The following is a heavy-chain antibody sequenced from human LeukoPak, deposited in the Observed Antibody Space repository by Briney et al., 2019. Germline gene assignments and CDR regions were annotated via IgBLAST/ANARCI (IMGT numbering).Heavy chain of an antibody. CDR1: GFTFSSYW. V-gene: IGHV3-7*01. Sequence: GGSLRLSCAASGFTFSSYWMSWVRQAPGKGLEWVANIKQDGSEKYYVDSVKGRFTISRDNAKISLYLQRNSLRVEDTAVYYCATDRKVGTWDPRFDYWGQGTLVTVSS. CDR2: IKQDGSEK. J-gene: IGHJ4*02. D-gene: IGHD4-23*01. CDR3: ATDRKVGTWDPRFDY.